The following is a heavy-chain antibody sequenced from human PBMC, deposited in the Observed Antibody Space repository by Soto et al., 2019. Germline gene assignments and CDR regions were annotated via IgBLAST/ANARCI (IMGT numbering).Heavy chain of an antibody. CDR2: TYYRSKWYN. Sequence: PSQTLSLTCAISGDSVSSNSAAWNRIRQSPSRGLEWLGRTYYRSKWYNDYAVSVKSRITINPDTSKNQFSLQLNSVTPEDTAVYYCAREGYYGSGSYYNVIIDYWGQGTLVTVSS. CDR1: GDSVSSNSAA. J-gene: IGHJ4*02. CDR3: AREGYYGSGSYYNVIIDY. V-gene: IGHV6-1*01. D-gene: IGHD3-10*01.